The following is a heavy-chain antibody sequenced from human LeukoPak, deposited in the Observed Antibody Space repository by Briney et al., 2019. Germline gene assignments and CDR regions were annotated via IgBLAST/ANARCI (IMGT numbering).Heavy chain of an antibody. V-gene: IGHV4-59*01. CDR1: GGSINSYY. CDR3: ARVTGPIFDY. J-gene: IGHJ4*02. Sequence: SESLSLTCTVSGGSINSYYWRWIRQPPGKGLEWIGYISYSGRTSYNPSLKSRVTISVDTSKNHFSLKLSSVTAADTAVYYCARVTGPIFDYWGQGTLLTVSS. CDR2: ISYSGRT. D-gene: IGHD1-7*01.